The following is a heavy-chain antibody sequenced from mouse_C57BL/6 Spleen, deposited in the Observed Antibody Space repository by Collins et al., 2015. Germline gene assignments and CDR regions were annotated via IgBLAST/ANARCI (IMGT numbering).Heavy chain of an antibody. D-gene: IGHD1-2*01. Sequence: QIQLVQSGPELKKPGETVRISCKASGYTFTTAGMQWVQKMPGKGLKWIGWINTHSGVPKYAEDFKGRFAFSLETSASTAYLQISNLKNEDTATYFCARGPTATFMDYWGQGTSVTVSS. CDR2: INTHSGVP. CDR1: GYTFTTAG. CDR3: ARGPTATFMDY. V-gene: IGHV9-4*02. J-gene: IGHJ4*01.